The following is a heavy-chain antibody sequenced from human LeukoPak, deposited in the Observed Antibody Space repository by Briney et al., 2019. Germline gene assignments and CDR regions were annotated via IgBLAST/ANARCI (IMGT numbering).Heavy chain of an antibody. Sequence: PSETLSLTCAVYGGSFSGYYWSWIRQPPGKGLEWIGEINHSGSTNYNPPLKSRVTISVDTSKNQFSLKLSSVTAADTAVYYCARNSDCSGGSCYFPYFDYWGQGTLVTVSS. CDR3: ARNSDCSGGSCYFPYFDY. CDR1: GGSFSGYY. CDR2: INHSGST. D-gene: IGHD2-15*01. V-gene: IGHV4-34*01. J-gene: IGHJ4*02.